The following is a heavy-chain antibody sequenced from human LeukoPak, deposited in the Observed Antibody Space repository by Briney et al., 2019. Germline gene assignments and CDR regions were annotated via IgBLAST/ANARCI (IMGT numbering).Heavy chain of an antibody. D-gene: IGHD2-2*01. J-gene: IGHJ5*02. Sequence: SVKVSCKASGGTFSSYAISWVRQAPGQGLEWMGGIIPIFGTANYAQKFQGRVTITADKSTSTAYMEPSSLRSEDTAVYYCARVGDDCSSTSCTTYNWFDPWGQGTLVTVSS. CDR1: GGTFSSYA. CDR2: IIPIFGTA. CDR3: ARVGDDCSSTSCTTYNWFDP. V-gene: IGHV1-69*06.